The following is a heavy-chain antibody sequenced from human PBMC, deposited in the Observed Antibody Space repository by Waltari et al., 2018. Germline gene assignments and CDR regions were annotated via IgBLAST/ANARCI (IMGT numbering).Heavy chain of an antibody. CDR3: ASCSRSSCYQGGFDY. CDR2: IYSGGST. V-gene: IGHV3-53*01. Sequence: EVQLVESGGGLVQPGGSLRLSCVASGRTGSSDYMSWVRRAPGRGLECVSVIYSGGSTSYADSVKGRFTISRDNSKTALYLQMSSLRAEDTAVYFCASCSRSSCYQGGFDYWGQGTLVTFTS. CDR1: GRTGSSDY. J-gene: IGHJ4*02. D-gene: IGHD2-2*01.